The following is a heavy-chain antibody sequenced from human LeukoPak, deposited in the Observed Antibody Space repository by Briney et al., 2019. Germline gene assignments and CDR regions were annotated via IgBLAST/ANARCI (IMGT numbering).Heavy chain of an antibody. CDR2: IKQDGTEK. CDR3: ARDVRPDY. Sequence: GGSLILSCAAPGFTFSSYWMSWVRQAPGEGLEWVANIKQDGTEKYYMDSVKGRFSISRDNAKNSLYLQMNALRAEDTAVYYCARDVRPDYWGQGTLVTVST. V-gene: IGHV3-7*04. J-gene: IGHJ4*02. D-gene: IGHD6-6*01. CDR1: GFTFSSYW.